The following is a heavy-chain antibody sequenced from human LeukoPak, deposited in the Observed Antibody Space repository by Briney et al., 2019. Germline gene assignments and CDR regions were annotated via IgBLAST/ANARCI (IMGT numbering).Heavy chain of an antibody. CDR1: GFTFCSYG. CDR3: ARRGAVAGEVDY. CDR2: ISYDGSNK. D-gene: IGHD6-19*01. V-gene: IGHV3-30*03. Sequence: PGGSLRLSCAASGFTFCSYGMHWVRQAPGKGLEWVAVISYDGSNKYYADSVKGRFTISRDNSKNTLYLQMNSLRAEDTAVYYCARRGAVAGEVDYWGQGTLVTVSS. J-gene: IGHJ4*02.